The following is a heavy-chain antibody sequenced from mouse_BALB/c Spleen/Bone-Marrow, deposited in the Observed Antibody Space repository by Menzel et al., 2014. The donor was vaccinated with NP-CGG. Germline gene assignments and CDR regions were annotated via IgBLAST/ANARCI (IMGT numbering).Heavy chain of an antibody. Sequence: DVQLQESGGGLVKPGGSLKLSCAASGFTFSSYAMSWVRQSPEKRLEWVAEISGGGSYTYYPDTVTGRFTISRDNAKNPRYPERSSLRSEDTAMYYCARKTGAGGWYFDAWGAGTRVTASS. CDR1: GFTFSSYA. CDR2: ISGGGSYT. CDR3: ARKTGAGGWYFDA. J-gene: IGHJ1*01. V-gene: IGHV5-9-4*01. D-gene: IGHD4-1*01.